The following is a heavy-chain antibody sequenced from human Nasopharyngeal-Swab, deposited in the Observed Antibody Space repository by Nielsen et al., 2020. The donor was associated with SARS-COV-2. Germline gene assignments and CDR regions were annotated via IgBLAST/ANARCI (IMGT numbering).Heavy chain of an antibody. CDR3: ARRAARDGFNYEVDP. CDR1: GYSFVNHW. Sequence: GESLKISCMASGYSFVNHWIGWVRQKPGKGLEWMGMVSPGNSEVAYSPSFHGRVTISADKSINTAYLQWPSLRASDTAVYYCARRAARDGFNYEVDPWGQGTLVTVS. CDR2: VSPGNSEV. D-gene: IGHD5-24*01. J-gene: IGHJ5*02. V-gene: IGHV5-51*01.